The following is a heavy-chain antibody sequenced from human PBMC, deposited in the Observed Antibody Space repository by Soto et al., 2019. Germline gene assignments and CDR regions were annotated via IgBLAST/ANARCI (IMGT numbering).Heavy chain of an antibody. V-gene: IGHV3-11*01. D-gene: IGHD5-12*01. CDR1: GFTFSDYY. J-gene: IGHJ4*02. Sequence: GGSLRLSCAASGFTFSDYYMSWIRQAPGKGLEWVSYITNSGNIIYYADSVKGRFTISRDNAMNSLYLQMNSLRAEDAAVYYCARDRGIVATNVGYYFDYWGQGTLVTVSS. CDR3: ARDRGIVATNVGYYFDY. CDR2: ITNSGNII.